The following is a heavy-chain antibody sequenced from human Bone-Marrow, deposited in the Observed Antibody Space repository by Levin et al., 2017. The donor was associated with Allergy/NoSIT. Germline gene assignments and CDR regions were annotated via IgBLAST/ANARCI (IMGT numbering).Heavy chain of an antibody. J-gene: IGHJ4*02. CDR3: ARGTYYDSSGSLDN. CDR2: IWYDGSNK. D-gene: IGHD3-22*01. V-gene: IGHV3-33*01. Sequence: GGSLRLSCAASGFTFSSYGMHWVRQAPGKGLEWVAIIWYDGSNKYYADSVKGRFTISRDNSKNTLYLQMNRLRAEDTALYYCARGTYYDSSGSLDNWGQGTLVTVSS. CDR1: GFTFSSYG.